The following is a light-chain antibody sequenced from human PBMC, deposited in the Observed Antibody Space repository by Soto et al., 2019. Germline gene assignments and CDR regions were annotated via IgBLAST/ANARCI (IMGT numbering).Light chain of an antibody. J-gene: IGKJ1*01. CDR2: GTS. CDR3: QQYNDWPRT. CDR1: QSVSSN. Sequence: ELVMTQSPATLSVSPGERATLSCRASQSVSSNLAWYQQKPGQAPRLLIHGTSTRATGVPARFSGSGSGTESTLIISSLQSEDFAFYYCQQYNDWPRTFGQGTKVGIK. V-gene: IGKV3-15*01.